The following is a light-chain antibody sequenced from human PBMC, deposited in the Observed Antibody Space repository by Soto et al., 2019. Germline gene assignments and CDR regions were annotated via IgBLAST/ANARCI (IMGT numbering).Light chain of an antibody. CDR3: QQYENSPIT. CDR2: GAS. CDR1: ESLSSGF. V-gene: IGKV3-20*01. Sequence: EIVLTQSPGTLSLSPGERATLSCMASESLSSGFLAWYQQKRGQAPRLLIYGASSRATGIPDRFSGSGSETDFTLTISRLEPEDFAMYYCQQYENSPITFGLGTRLEIK. J-gene: IGKJ5*01.